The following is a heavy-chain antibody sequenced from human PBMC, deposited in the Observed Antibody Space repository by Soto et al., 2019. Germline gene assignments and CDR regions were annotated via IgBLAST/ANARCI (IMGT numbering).Heavy chain of an antibody. V-gene: IGHV4-34*01. Sequence: SETLSLTCAVYGGPFRGYYWSWIRQPPGKGLEWIGYIYHSGSTYYNPSLKSRVTISVDRSKNQFSLKLSSVTAADTAVYYCARNYGPGYTFDYWGQGTLVTVSS. D-gene: IGHD3-10*01. CDR1: GGPFRGYY. CDR3: ARNYGPGYTFDY. CDR2: IYHSGST. J-gene: IGHJ4*02.